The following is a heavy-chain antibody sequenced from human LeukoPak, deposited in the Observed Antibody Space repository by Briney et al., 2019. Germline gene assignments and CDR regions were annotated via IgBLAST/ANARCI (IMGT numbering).Heavy chain of an antibody. D-gene: IGHD5-18*01. CDR1: GFTLCSYG. Sequence: GGSPSLSRAASGFTLCSYGTHCVRDAPDGGVEGVADIPYAGSKKYYADSVRGRFTISRDNSKNTLYLKMNSVRAGDTAVYYCTKDHNGGYGYLDYWGQGTLVTVSS. V-gene: IGHV3-30*18. CDR3: TKDHNGGYGYLDY. J-gene: IGHJ4*01. CDR2: IPYAGSKK.